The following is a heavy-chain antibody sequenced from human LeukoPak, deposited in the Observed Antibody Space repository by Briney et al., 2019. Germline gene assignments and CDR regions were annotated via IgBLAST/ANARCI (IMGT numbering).Heavy chain of an antibody. V-gene: IGHV3-15*07. D-gene: IGHD5-18*01. Sequence: GGSLRLSCAASGFTFSNAWMNWVRQAPGKGLEWVGRIKSKTDGGTTDYAAPVKGRFTISRDDSKNTLYLQMNCLKTEDTAVYYCTTACRGYSYGYCYWGQGTLVTVSS. J-gene: IGHJ4*02. CDR2: IKSKTDGGTT. CDR1: GFTFSNAW. CDR3: TTACRGYSYGYCY.